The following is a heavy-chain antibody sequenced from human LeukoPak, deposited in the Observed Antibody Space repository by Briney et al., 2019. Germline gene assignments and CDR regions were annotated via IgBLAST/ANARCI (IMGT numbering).Heavy chain of an antibody. D-gene: IGHD3-22*01. CDR3: ARNLIVVFNDAFDI. V-gene: IGHV4-59*01. CDR2: IYYSGST. Sequence: SETLSLTCTVSGGSLNTYSWSWIRQPPGKGLEWIGFIYYSGSTNYTPSLKGRVTISVDTSKNQFSLKLSSVTAADTAVYYCARNLIVVFNDAFDIWGQGTMVTVYS. CDR1: GGSLNTYS. J-gene: IGHJ3*02.